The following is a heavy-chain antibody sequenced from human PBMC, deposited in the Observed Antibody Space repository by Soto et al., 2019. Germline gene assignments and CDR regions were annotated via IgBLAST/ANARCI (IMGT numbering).Heavy chain of an antibody. Sequence: SETLSLTCTVSGGSISSDYWSWIRQPPGKGLEWIGYIYYSGSTNYNPSLKSRVTISVDTSKNQFSLKLSSVTAADTAVYYCARDRADYDFWSGRALDAFDIWGQGTMVTVSS. D-gene: IGHD3-3*01. J-gene: IGHJ3*02. CDR3: ARDRADYDFWSGRALDAFDI. V-gene: IGHV4-59*01. CDR1: GGSISSDY. CDR2: IYYSGST.